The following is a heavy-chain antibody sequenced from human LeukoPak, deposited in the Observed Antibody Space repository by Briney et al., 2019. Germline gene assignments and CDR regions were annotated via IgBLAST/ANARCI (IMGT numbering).Heavy chain of an antibody. CDR1: GYTFTSYD. Sequence: ASVKVSCKASGYTFTSYDINWVRQATGQGLEWMGWMNPNSGNTGYAQKFQGRVTMTRNTSISTAYMELSSLRSEDTAAYYCARGVRRFPYYYYYMDVWGKGTTVTVSS. V-gene: IGHV1-8*01. CDR3: ARGVRRFPYYYYYMDV. J-gene: IGHJ6*03. CDR2: MNPNSGNT.